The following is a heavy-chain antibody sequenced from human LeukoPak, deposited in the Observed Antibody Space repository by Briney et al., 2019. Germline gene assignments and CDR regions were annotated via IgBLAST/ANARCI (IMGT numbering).Heavy chain of an antibody. Sequence: GGSLRLSCAASGFTFSSHAMSWVRQAPGKGLEWVSTVSGSGSGTYYADSVTGRLTISRDNSKNTVYLQINSLRAEDTAVYYCAKVLHLCSSQPIFDYWGQGTLVTVSS. CDR2: VSGSGSGT. CDR1: GFTFSSHA. CDR3: AKVLHLCSSQPIFDY. D-gene: IGHD3-3*01. J-gene: IGHJ4*02. V-gene: IGHV3-23*01.